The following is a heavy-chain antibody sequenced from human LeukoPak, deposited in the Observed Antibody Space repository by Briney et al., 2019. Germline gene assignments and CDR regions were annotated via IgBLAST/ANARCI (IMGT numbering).Heavy chain of an antibody. Sequence: GGSLRLSCAASGFTFSSYGMHWVRQAPGKGLEWVAVISYDGSNKYYADSVKGRFTISRDISKNTLYLQMNSLRAEDTAVYYCAKDRDYGDYVYWGQGTLVTASS. V-gene: IGHV3-30*18. CDR3: AKDRDYGDYVY. CDR1: GFTFSSYG. CDR2: ISYDGSNK. J-gene: IGHJ4*02. D-gene: IGHD4-17*01.